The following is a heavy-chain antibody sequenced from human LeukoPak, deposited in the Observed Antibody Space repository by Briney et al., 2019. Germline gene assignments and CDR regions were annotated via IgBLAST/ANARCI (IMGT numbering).Heavy chain of an antibody. CDR1: GFTFDDYA. V-gene: IGHV3-9*01. CDR2: ISWNSGSI. D-gene: IGHD2-21*02. CDR3: AKGSVVVTAIRKDAFDI. Sequence: GRSLRLSCAASGFTFDDYAMHWVRQAPGKGLEWVSGISWNSGSIGYADSVKGRFTISRDNAKNSLYLQMNSLRAEDTALYYCAKGSVVVTAIRKDAFDIWGQGTMVTVSS. J-gene: IGHJ3*02.